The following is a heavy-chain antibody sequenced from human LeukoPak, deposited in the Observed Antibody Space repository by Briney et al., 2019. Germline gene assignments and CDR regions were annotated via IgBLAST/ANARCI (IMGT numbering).Heavy chain of an antibody. CDR1: GFTFSSYS. V-gene: IGHV3-21*01. Sequence: GGSLRLSCAASGFTFSSYSMNRVRQAPGKGLEWGSSISSSSSYIYYADSVKGRFTISRDNAKTSLYLQMHSLRAEDTAVYYCAREAYSSSWYDYWGQGTLVTVSS. J-gene: IGHJ4*02. D-gene: IGHD6-13*01. CDR3: AREAYSSSWYDY. CDR2: ISSSSSYI.